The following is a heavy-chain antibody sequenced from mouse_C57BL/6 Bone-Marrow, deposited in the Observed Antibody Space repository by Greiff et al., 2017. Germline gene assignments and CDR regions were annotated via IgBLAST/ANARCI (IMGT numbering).Heavy chain of an antibody. Sequence: EVQLQHSLAELVRPGASVKLSCTASGFNIKHTYMHWVKQRPEQGLEWIGRLDPANGNTKYAPTFPGTATITADTSSNTAYLQLSSLTAEDTAIYYGARSNYYGSSPYYARDYWGKGTSVTVSS. CDR1: GFNIKHTY. CDR3: ARSNYYGSSPYYARDY. CDR2: LDPANGNT. V-gene: IGHV14-3*01. J-gene: IGHJ4*01. D-gene: IGHD1-1*01.